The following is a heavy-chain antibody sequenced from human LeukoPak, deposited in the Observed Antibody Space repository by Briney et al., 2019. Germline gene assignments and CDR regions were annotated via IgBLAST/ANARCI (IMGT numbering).Heavy chain of an antibody. Sequence: GGSLRLSCAASGFTFSTYAMSWVRQAPGKGLDRVSSISSSGGSTYYADSVKGRFTISRDNSKNTLYLQMNSLRAEDTAVYYCAKDPENYDFWSGYDYWGQGTLVTVSS. V-gene: IGHV3-23*01. CDR3: AKDPENYDFWSGYDY. CDR1: GFTFSTYA. CDR2: ISSSGGST. D-gene: IGHD3-3*01. J-gene: IGHJ4*02.